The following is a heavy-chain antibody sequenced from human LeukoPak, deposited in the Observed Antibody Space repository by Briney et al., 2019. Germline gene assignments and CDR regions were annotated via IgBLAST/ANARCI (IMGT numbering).Heavy chain of an antibody. Sequence: ASVKVSCKASGYTFTSYYMHWVRLAPGQGLEWMGIINPSGGNTSYAQKFQGRVTMTRDMSTSTVYMELSSLRSEDTAVYYCARESCSSTSCYFYMDVWGKGTTVTVSS. CDR2: INPSGGNT. J-gene: IGHJ6*03. V-gene: IGHV1-46*01. CDR3: ARESCSSTSCYFYMDV. CDR1: GYTFTSYY. D-gene: IGHD2-2*01.